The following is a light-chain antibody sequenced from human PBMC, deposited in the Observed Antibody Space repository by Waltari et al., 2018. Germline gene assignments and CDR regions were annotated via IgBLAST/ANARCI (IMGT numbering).Light chain of an antibody. V-gene: IGKV1-39*01. J-gene: IGKJ4*01. Sequence: DIQMTQSPSSLSASVGDRVTITCRAGQSISSSLNWYQQKPGKAPKLLIYAASSLQSGVPSRFSGSGSGTDFTLTISSLQPEDFATYYCQQSYSTLPLTFGGGTKVEIK. CDR2: AAS. CDR3: QQSYSTLPLT. CDR1: QSISSS.